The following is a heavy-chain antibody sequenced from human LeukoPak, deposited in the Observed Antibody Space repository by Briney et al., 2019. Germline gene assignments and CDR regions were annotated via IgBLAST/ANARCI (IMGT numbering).Heavy chain of an antibody. V-gene: IGHV4-34*01. CDR3: ARVRGSARFSSWAFDY. D-gene: IGHD6-13*01. CDR1: GGSFSGYY. CDR2: INHSGGT. J-gene: IGHJ4*02. Sequence: PSETLSLTCAVYGGSFSGYYWSWIRQPPGKGLEWIGEINHSGGTNYNPSLKSRVTISVDTSKNQFSLKLSSVTAADTAVYYCARVRGSARFSSWAFDYWGQGTLVTVSS.